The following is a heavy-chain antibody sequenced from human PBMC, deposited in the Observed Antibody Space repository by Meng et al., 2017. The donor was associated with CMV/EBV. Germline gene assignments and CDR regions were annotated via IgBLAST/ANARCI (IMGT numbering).Heavy chain of an antibody. J-gene: IGHJ6*02. CDR2: ISSSSSTI. V-gene: IGHV3-48*04. Sequence: GGSLRLSCAASGFTFSSYSMNWVRQAPGKGLEWVSYISSSSSTIYYADSVKGRFTISRDNPKNSLYLQMNSLRAEDTAVYYCARDWVEQLVAGFGGGFFYAPRDYGMDVWDQGTTVTVSS. D-gene: IGHD6-6*01. CDR1: GFTFSSYS. CDR3: ARDWVEQLVAGFGGGFFYAPRDYGMDV.